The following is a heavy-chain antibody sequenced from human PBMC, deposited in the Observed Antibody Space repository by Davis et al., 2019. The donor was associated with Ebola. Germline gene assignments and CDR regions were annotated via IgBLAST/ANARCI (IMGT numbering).Heavy chain of an antibody. CDR1: GYTFTGYY. V-gene: IGHV1-2*06. J-gene: IGHJ4*02. D-gene: IGHD3/OR15-3a*01. Sequence: AASVKVSCKASGYTFTGYYMHWVRQAPGQGLEWMGRINPNSGGTNYAQTFQGRVTMTRDTSISPAYMGLSRLTSDDTAVYYCASFGQLVESYYFDYWGQGTLVTVSS. CDR3: ASFGQLVESYYFDY. CDR2: INPNSGGT.